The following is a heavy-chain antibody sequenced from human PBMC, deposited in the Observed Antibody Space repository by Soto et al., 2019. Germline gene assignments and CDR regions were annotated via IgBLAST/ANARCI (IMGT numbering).Heavy chain of an antibody. CDR2: IIYSGSR. Sequence: QQQLEESGPGLVMPSETLSLTCTVSSGSISRNSYYWGWIRQPPGKGLEWIASIIYSGSRYYNPSLKSRVTISIDTSNNQFSLKMSSVTAADTAVYYCARHPGMDVWGQGTTVTVSS. J-gene: IGHJ6*02. V-gene: IGHV4-39*01. CDR1: SGSISRNSYY. CDR3: ARHPGMDV.